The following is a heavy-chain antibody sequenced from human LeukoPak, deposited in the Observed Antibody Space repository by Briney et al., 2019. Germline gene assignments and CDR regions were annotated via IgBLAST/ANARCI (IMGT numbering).Heavy chain of an antibody. D-gene: IGHD3-22*01. Sequence: GGSLRLSCAASGFTFSNAWMSWVRQAPGKGLEWVGRIKSKTDGGTTDYAAPVKGRFTISRDDSKNTLYLQMNSLKTEDTAVYYCTTDSLHYYDSSGYFYGLRRDLDYWGQGTLVTVSS. CDR1: GFTFSNAW. V-gene: IGHV3-15*01. CDR3: TTDSLHYYDSSGYFYGLRRDLDY. J-gene: IGHJ4*02. CDR2: IKSKTDGGTT.